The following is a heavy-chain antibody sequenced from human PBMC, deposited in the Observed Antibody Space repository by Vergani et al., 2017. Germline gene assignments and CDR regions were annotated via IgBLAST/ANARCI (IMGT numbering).Heavy chain of an antibody. CDR1: GGSFSGYY. Sequence: QVQLQQWGAGLLKPSETLSLTCAVYGGSFSGYYWSWIRQPPGKGLEWIGEINHSGSTNYNPSLKSRVTISVDTSKNQFSLKLSSVTAADTAVYYCARPALEYYYDSSGYNAFDIWGQGTMVTVSS. CDR3: ARPALEYYYDSSGYNAFDI. D-gene: IGHD3-22*01. J-gene: IGHJ3*02. CDR2: INHSGST. V-gene: IGHV4-34*01.